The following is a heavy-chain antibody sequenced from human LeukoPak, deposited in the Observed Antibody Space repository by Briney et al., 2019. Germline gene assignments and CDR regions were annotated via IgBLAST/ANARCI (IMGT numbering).Heavy chain of an antibody. J-gene: IGHJ4*02. D-gene: IGHD6-19*01. CDR1: GFTFSSYA. Sequence: GGSLRLSCAASGFTFSSYAMHWVRQAPGKGLEWVAVISYDGSNKYYADSVKGRSTISRDNSKNTLYLQMNSLRAEDTAIYYCARGALTGYSSGWRLDYWGLGTLVTVSS. CDR2: ISYDGSNK. CDR3: ARGALTGYSSGWRLDY. V-gene: IGHV3-30-3*01.